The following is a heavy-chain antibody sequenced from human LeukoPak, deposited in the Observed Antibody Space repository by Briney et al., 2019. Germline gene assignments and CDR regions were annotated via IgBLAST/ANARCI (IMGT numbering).Heavy chain of an antibody. Sequence: GASVKVSCKASGYTFTSYDINWVRQATGQGLEWMGWMNPNSGNTGYAQKFQGRVTITRNTSISTAYMELSGLRSEDTAVYHCARYKSRRYSYAYWGQGTLVTVSS. CDR3: ARYKSRRYSYAY. V-gene: IGHV1-8*03. CDR1: GYTFTSYD. CDR2: MNPNSGNT. D-gene: IGHD5-18*01. J-gene: IGHJ4*02.